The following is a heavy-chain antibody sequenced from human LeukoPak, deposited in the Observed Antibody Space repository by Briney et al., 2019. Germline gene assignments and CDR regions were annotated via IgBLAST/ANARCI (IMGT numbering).Heavy chain of an antibody. J-gene: IGHJ5*02. CDR2: IYHSGST. D-gene: IGHD3-3*01. V-gene: IGHV4-38-2*02. CDR3: ARVKGVRFLEGYNWFDP. CDR1: GYSISSGYY. Sequence: KASETLSLTCTVSGYSISSGYYWGWIRQPPGKGLEWIGSIYHSGSTYYNPSLKSRVTISVDTSKNQFSLKLSSVTAADTAVYYCARVKGVRFLEGYNWFDPWGQGTLVTVSS.